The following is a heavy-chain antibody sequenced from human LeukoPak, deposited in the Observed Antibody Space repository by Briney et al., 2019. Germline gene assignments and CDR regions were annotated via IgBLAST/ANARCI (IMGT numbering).Heavy chain of an antibody. J-gene: IGHJ4*02. CDR1: GFTFSSYT. CDR3: AKQRHYDSSGHIPFDY. CDR2: ITSSSSYI. D-gene: IGHD3-22*01. V-gene: IGHV3-21*01. Sequence: PGGSLRLSCAASGFTFSSYTMNWVRQAPGKGLEWVSSITSSSSYIYYADSVKGRFTISRDNAKNSLYLQMNSLRAEDTAVYYCAKQRHYDSSGHIPFDYWGQGTLVTVSS.